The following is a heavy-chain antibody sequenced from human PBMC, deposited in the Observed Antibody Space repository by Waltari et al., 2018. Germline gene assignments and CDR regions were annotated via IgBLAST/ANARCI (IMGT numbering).Heavy chain of an antibody. V-gene: IGHV1-8*01. CDR3: ARDVDSSGYYYD. CDR1: GYTFTSYD. CDR2: MNTNRGNT. Sequence: QVQLVQSGAEVKKPGASVKVSCKASGYTFTSYDINWVRQATGQGLEWMGWMNTNRGNTVYAQKFQGRVTMTRNTSISTAYMELSSLGSEDTAVYYCARDVDSSGYYYDWGQGTLVTVSS. J-gene: IGHJ4*02. D-gene: IGHD3-22*01.